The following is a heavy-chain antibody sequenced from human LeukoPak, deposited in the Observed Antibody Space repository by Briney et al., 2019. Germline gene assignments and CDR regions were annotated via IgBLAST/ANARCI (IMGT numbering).Heavy chain of an antibody. V-gene: IGHV3-23*01. CDR1: GFTFSRSA. D-gene: IGHD3-22*01. J-gene: IGHJ4*02. Sequence: PGGTLRLSCAASGFTFSRSAMTWVRQGPGTGLEFVASIIYSGGATYYADSVKGRFTISRDNSKHTLYLQMNSLRAEDTALYYCAKDGLYYDGSEHVYYFDSWGQGTLVTVSS. CDR3: AKDGLYYDGSEHVYYFDS. CDR2: IIYSGGAT.